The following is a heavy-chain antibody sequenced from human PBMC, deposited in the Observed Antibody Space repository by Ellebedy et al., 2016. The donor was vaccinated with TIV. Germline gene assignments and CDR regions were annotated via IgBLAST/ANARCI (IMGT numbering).Heavy chain of an antibody. Sequence: SQTLSLTCAIPGDSVSRNSATWNWIRQSPSSGLEWLGRTYYRSEWYNDYAVSVKSRITINPDTSKNQFSLQLNSVNPEDTAVYYCARGTWRYDYWGQGTLVTVSS. CDR2: TYYRSEWYN. CDR1: GDSVSRNSAT. D-gene: IGHD1-1*01. J-gene: IGHJ4*02. CDR3: ARGTWRYDY. V-gene: IGHV6-1*01.